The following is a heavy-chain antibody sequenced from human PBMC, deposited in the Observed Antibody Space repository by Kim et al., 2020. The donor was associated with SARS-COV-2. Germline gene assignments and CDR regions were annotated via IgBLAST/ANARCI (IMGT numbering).Heavy chain of an antibody. CDR2: K. D-gene: IGHD4-17*01. V-gene: IGHV3-23*01. Sequence: KYYADSVKGRFTISRDNSKNTLYLQMNSRRAEDTAVYYCAKGYGGNSFDYWGQGTLVTVSS. J-gene: IGHJ4*02. CDR3: AKGYGGNSFDY.